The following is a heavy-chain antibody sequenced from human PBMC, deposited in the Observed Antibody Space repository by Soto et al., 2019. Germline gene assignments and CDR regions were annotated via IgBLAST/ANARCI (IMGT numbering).Heavy chain of an antibody. D-gene: IGHD3-3*01. CDR2: ISPRSMST. CDR1: GFTITEYN. CDR3: ARANTVLRYFD. V-gene: IGHV3-11*05. J-gene: IGHJ4*01. Sequence: GSLRLSCAASGFTITEYNMTCVRQAPGKGPEWISSISPRSMSTNYADSVKGRFTISRDNTNSSLYLQMDSLRVEDTAMYYCARANTVLRYFD.